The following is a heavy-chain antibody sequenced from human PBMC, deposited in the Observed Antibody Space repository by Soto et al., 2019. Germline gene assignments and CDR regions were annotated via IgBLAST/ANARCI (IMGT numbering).Heavy chain of an antibody. CDR3: AKALRITIFRGDNGMDV. J-gene: IGHJ6*02. V-gene: IGHV3-74*01. CDR2: INSDGSST. Sequence: PGGSLRLSCAASGFTFSSYWMHWVRQAPGKGLVWVSRINSDGSSTSYADSVKGRFTISRDNSKNTLYLQMNSLRAEDTAVYYCAKALRITIFRGDNGMDVWGQGTTVTVSS. D-gene: IGHD3-10*01. CDR1: GFTFSSYW.